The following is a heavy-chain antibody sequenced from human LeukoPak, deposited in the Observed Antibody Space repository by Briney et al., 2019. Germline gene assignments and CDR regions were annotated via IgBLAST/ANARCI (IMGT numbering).Heavy chain of an antibody. Sequence: ASVKVSCKASGYTFTDYYMYWVRQAPGQGLEWMGWINPNSGGTNYAQKFQGRVTMTRDTSISTAYMELSRLRSDDTAVYYCARGPIVVVPAAMVRPFDYWGQGTLVTVSS. V-gene: IGHV1-2*02. CDR3: ARGPIVVVPAAMVRPFDY. CDR1: GYTFTDYY. J-gene: IGHJ4*02. D-gene: IGHD2-2*01. CDR2: INPNSGGT.